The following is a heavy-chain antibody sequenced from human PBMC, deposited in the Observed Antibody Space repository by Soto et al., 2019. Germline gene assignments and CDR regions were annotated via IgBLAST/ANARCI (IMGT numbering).Heavy chain of an antibody. CDR2: ISGSGGST. CDR1: GFTFSSYA. V-gene: IGHV3-23*01. D-gene: IGHD3-3*01. Sequence: GGSLRLSCAASGFTFSSYAMSWVRQAPGKGLEWVSAISGSGGSTYYADSVKGRFTISRDNSKNTLYLQMNSLRAEDTTVYYCAKASSYYDFWGGYYLRFHEDYFEHWGQGTLVTVSS. J-gene: IGHJ1*01. CDR3: AKASSYYDFWGGYYLRFHEDYFEH.